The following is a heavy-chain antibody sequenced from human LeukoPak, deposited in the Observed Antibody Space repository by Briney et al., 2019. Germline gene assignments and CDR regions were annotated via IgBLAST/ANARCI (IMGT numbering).Heavy chain of an antibody. J-gene: IGHJ3*02. V-gene: IGHV1-69*13. CDR1: GGTFSSYA. Sequence: SVKVSCKASGGTFSSYAISWVRQAPGQGLEWMGGIIPIFGTANYAQKFQGRVTITADESTSTAYMELSSLRSEDTAVYYCARNDVTYYDFWSGYRYDAFDIWGQGTMVTVSS. D-gene: IGHD3-3*01. CDR2: IIPIFGTA. CDR3: ARNDVTYYDFWSGYRYDAFDI.